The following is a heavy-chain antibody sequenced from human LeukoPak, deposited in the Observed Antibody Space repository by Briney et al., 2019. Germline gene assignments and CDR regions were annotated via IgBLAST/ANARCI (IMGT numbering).Heavy chain of an antibody. Sequence: LSGGSLRLSCAASGFTFSSYGMHWVRQAPGKGLEWVAVIWYDGSNKYYADSVKGRFTISRDNSKNTLYLQMNSLRAEDTAVYYCAKEGLTGDYFDYWGQGTLVTVSS. CDR1: GFTFSSYG. V-gene: IGHV3-33*06. J-gene: IGHJ4*02. CDR2: IWYDGSNK. CDR3: AKEGLTGDYFDY. D-gene: IGHD7-27*01.